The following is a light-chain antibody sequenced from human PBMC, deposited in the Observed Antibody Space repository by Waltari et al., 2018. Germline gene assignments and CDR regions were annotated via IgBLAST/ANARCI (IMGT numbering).Light chain of an antibody. CDR2: DAS. CDR1: QSVSSN. V-gene: IGKV3-15*01. J-gene: IGKJ4*01. Sequence: EIVMTQTPATPSVPPGERATLSCRASQSVSSNLAWYQQQPGQAPRLLIYDASTRDTGIPDRFSGSGSGTEFTLTISSLQSEDFAFYYCQQYNNWPPLTFGGGTKVEIK. CDR3: QQYNNWPPLT.